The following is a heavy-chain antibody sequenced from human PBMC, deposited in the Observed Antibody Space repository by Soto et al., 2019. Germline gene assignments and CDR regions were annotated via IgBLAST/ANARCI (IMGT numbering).Heavy chain of an antibody. CDR1: GFTFTKFG. V-gene: IGHV3-30*18. Sequence: GGSLRLSCAGSGFTFTKFGMHWVRQAPGKGLEWVAVISYDGSNKYYGDSAKGRFTISRDNSKNTVYLQMNGLRPEDTAVYYCAKILVEGPNYYYYGMDVWGQGTTVTV. CDR3: AKILVEGPNYYYYGMDV. CDR2: ISYDGSNK. J-gene: IGHJ6*02. D-gene: IGHD2-8*01.